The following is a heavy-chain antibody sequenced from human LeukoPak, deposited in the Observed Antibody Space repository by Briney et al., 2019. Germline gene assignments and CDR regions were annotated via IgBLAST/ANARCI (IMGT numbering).Heavy chain of an antibody. D-gene: IGHD3/OR15-3a*01. CDR2: ICCSGST. CDR3: ARAPGLDGDYFDY. V-gene: IGHV4-31*03. J-gene: IGHJ4*02. Sequence: SETLSLTCTVSGGSISSGGYYWSWIRQHPGKGLEWIGYICCSGSTYYNPSLKSRVTISVDTSKNQFSLKLSSVTAADTAVYYCARAPGLDGDYFDYWGQGTLVTVSS. CDR1: GGSISSGGYY.